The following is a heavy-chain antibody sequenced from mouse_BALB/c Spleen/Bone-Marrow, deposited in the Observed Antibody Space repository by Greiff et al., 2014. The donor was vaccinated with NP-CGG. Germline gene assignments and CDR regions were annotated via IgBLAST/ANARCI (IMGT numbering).Heavy chain of an antibody. CDR1: GFAFSSYW. Sequence: VQLQQSGAELVRPGSSVKISCKASGFAFSSYWMTWVQQRPGQSLEWIGQIYTGDGDTNYKGKFKGKATLSGDNSSSTVYLQLSSLTSEDSAVYFCARVRIWADYWGQGTTLTVSS. CDR3: ARVRIWADY. D-gene: IGHD4-1*01. CDR2: IYTGDGDT. V-gene: IGHV1-80*01. J-gene: IGHJ2*01.